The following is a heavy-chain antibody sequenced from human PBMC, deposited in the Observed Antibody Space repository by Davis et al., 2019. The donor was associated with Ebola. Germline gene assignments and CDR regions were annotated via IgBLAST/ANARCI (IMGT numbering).Heavy chain of an antibody. CDR1: GFTFSNAW. Sequence: GGSLRLSCAASGFTFSNAWMSWVRQAPGKGLEWVGRIRSKANSYATAYAASVKGRFTISRDDSKNTAYLQMNSLKTEDTAVYYCTSTTNLIDYWGQGTLVTVSS. D-gene: IGHD1-26*01. J-gene: IGHJ4*02. CDR2: IRSKANSYAT. CDR3: TSTTNLIDY. V-gene: IGHV3-73*01.